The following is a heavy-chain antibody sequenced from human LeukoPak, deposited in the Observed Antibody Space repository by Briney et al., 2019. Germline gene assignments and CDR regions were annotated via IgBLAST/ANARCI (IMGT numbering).Heavy chain of an antibody. Sequence: SVKVSCKASGGTFSSYAISWVRRAPGQGLEWMGGIIPIFGTANYAQKFQGRVTITADESTSTAYMELSSLRSEDTAVYYCARCPRITMVRGVSYNWFDPWGQGTLVTVSS. CDR2: IIPIFGTA. CDR3: ARCPRITMVRGVSYNWFDP. V-gene: IGHV1-69*13. D-gene: IGHD3-10*01. CDR1: GGTFSSYA. J-gene: IGHJ5*02.